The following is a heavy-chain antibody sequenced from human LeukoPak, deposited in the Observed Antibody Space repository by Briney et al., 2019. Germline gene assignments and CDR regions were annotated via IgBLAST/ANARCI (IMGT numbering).Heavy chain of an antibody. Sequence: GGSLRLSCAASGFTFSSYAMSWVRQAPGKGLEWVSGTSGSGDSTYYADSVKGRFTVSRDNSKNTLYLQMNSLRAEDTAVYYCAKADGFTVTTHFDYWGQGTLVTVSS. CDR1: GFTFSSYA. V-gene: IGHV3-23*01. CDR3: AKADGFTVTTHFDY. J-gene: IGHJ4*02. D-gene: IGHD4-17*01. CDR2: TSGSGDST.